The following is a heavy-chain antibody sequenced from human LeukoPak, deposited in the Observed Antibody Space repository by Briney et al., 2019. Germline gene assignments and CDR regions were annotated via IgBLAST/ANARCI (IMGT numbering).Heavy chain of an antibody. D-gene: IGHD6-19*01. CDR2: ISGSGGST. CDR1: GFTFSSYG. V-gene: IGHV3-23*01. Sequence: GGSLRLSCAASGFTFSSYGMSWVRQAPGKGLEWVSAISGSGGSTYYADSVKGRFTISRDNSKNTLYLQMNSLRAEDTAVYYCARDLRWDSSGWKYLNWFDPWGQGTLVTVSS. J-gene: IGHJ5*02. CDR3: ARDLRWDSSGWKYLNWFDP.